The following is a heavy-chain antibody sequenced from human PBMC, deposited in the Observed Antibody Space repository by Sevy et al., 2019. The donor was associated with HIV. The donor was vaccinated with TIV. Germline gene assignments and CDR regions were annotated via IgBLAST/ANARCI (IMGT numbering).Heavy chain of an antibody. J-gene: IGHJ4*02. CDR3: AKLLGSGKNFLLDY. CDR2: ISDSGGIT. CDR1: GFTFRKNA. D-gene: IGHD1-26*01. V-gene: IGHV3-23*01. Sequence: GGSLRLSCAASGFTFRKNAMIWVHQAPGKGLVWISGISDSGGITNYAHSVKGRFTISRDNSKNTLYLQMTSLRAEDTAVYYCAKLLGSGKNFLLDYWGQGTLVTVSS.